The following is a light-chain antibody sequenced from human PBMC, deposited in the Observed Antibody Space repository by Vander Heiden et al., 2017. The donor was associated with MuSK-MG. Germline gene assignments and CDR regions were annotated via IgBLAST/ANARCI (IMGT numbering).Light chain of an antibody. CDR1: SSDVGGYNY. Sequence: QSALTQPASVSGSPGQSITISCTGTSSDVGGYNYVSWYQQHPGKAPKLMMYDVSNRPSGVSNRFSGSKSGNTASLTISGLQAEDEADYYCSSYTSSSTLVFGGGTKLPVL. J-gene: IGLJ3*02. V-gene: IGLV2-14*01. CDR3: SSYTSSSTLV. CDR2: DVS.